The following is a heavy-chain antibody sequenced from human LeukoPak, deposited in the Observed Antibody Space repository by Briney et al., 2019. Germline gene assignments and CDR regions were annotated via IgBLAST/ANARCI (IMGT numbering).Heavy chain of an antibody. CDR1: GFTFSSYV. CDR3: ARGGGLGV. V-gene: IGHV3-7*03. J-gene: IGHJ6*02. Sequence: GGSLRLSCAASGFTFSSYVMSWVRQAPGKGLEWVASINHNGNVNYYVDSVKGRFTISRDNAKNSLYLQMSNLRAEDTAVYFCARGGGLGVWGQGATVTVSS. D-gene: IGHD3-16*01. CDR2: INHNGNVN.